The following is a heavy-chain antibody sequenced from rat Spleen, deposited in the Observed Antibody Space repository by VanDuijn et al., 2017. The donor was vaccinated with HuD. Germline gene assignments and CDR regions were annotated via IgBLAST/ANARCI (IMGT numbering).Heavy chain of an antibody. CDR1: GFTFSDYY. CDR3: ARHETGRGYFDY. V-gene: IGHV5-22*01. J-gene: IGHJ2*01. Sequence: EVQLVESGGGLVQPGRSMKLSCAASGFTFSDYYMAWVRQAPKTGLEWVASISYEGSSTYYGDSVKGRLAISRDNAKSTLYLQMNSLRSEDTATYYCARHETGRGYFDYWGQGVMVTVSS. D-gene: IGHD5-1*01. CDR2: ISYEGSST.